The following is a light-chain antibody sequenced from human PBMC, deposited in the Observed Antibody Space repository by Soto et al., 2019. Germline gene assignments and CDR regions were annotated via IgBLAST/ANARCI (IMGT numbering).Light chain of an antibody. CDR2: LNSDGSH. Sequence: QSVLTQSPSASASLGASVKLTCTLSSGHSSYAIAWHQQQPEKGPRYLMKLNSDGSHSKGDGIPDRFSGSSSGAERYLTISSLQSEEEADYYCQTWGTGTVYVFGTGTKLTVL. V-gene: IGLV4-69*01. CDR1: SGHSSYA. CDR3: QTWGTGTVYV. J-gene: IGLJ1*01.